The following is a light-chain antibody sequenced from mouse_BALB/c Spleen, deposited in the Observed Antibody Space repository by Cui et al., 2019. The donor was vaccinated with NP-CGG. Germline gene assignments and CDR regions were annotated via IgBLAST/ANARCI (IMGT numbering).Light chain of an antibody. Sequence: QAVVTQGSALTTSPGETVTLTCRYSTVAVTTSNYANWVQEKPDHLFTGLIGGTNNRAPGVPARFSGSLIGDKAALTITGAQTEDEAIYFCSLWYSNHWVFGGGTKLTVL. J-gene: IGLJ1*01. CDR1: TVAVTTSNY. V-gene: IGLV1*01. CDR3: SLWYSNHWV. CDR2: GTN.